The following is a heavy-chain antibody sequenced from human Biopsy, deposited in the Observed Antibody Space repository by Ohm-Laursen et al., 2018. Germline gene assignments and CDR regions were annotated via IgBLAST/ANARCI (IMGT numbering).Heavy chain of an antibody. D-gene: IGHD3-22*01. CDR1: GGSISSGGSY. J-gene: IGHJ5*02. CDR3: ARGDYFDSNGYFGFDP. Sequence: SHTLSLTCAVSGGSISSGGSYWSWLRPRPGQGLVWIGYYFNSANSYYNPSLKNLITISGDTSKNQFSLKLNSVTAADTAVYYFARGDYFDSNGYFGFDPWGQGTLVTVSS. V-gene: IGHV4-31*01. CDR2: YFNSANS.